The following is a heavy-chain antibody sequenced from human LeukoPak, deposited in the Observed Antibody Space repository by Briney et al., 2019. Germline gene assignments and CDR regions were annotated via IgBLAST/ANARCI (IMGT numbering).Heavy chain of an antibody. J-gene: IGHJ3*02. CDR1: GGSISSYY. CDR3: ARASPYYGSGSYYTYAFDI. D-gene: IGHD3-10*01. V-gene: IGHV4-34*01. CDR2: INHSGST. Sequence: SETLSLTCTVSGGSISSYYWSWIRQPPGKGLEWIGEINHSGSTNYNPSLKSRVTISVDTSKNQFSLKLSSVTAADTAVYYCARASPYYGSGSYYTYAFDIWGQGTMVTVSS.